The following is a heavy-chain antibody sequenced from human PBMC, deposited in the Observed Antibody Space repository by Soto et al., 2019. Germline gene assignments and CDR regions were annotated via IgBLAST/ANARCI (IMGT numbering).Heavy chain of an antibody. Sequence: ASVKVSCKASGGTFSSYTISWVRQAPGQGLEWMGRIIPILGIANYAQKSQGRVTITADKSTSTAYMELSSLRSEDTAVYYCARSSKLGYYYYYMDVWGKGTTVTVSS. CDR1: GGTFSSYT. J-gene: IGHJ6*03. D-gene: IGHD6-6*01. V-gene: IGHV1-69*02. CDR3: ARSSKLGYYYYYMDV. CDR2: IIPILGIA.